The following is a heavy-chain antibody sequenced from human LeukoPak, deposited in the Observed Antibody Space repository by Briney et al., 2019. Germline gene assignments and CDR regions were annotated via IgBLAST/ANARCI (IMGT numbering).Heavy chain of an antibody. D-gene: IGHD3-22*01. V-gene: IGHV1-69*13. CDR3: ARDLDSSGYFDY. CDR1: GGTFSSYA. CDR2: IIPIFGTA. Sequence: SVKVSCKASGGTFSSYAISWVRQAPGQGLEWMGGIIPIFGTANYAQKFQGRVTITADESTSTAYMELSSLRSEDTAVYYCARDLDSSGYFDYWGQGTLDTVSS. J-gene: IGHJ4*02.